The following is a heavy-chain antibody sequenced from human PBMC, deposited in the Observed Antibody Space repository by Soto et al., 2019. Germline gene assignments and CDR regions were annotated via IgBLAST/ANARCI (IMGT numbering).Heavy chain of an antibody. Sequence: EVQLVESGGGLVKPGGSLRLSCAASGFTFSSYWMSWVRQAPGKGLEWVANIKQEGRAKYDVDSVKGRFTISRDNAKNSLYLQMNSLRREDTAMYYCASRGITMVRGVYYYDGMDVWGQGTMVTVSS. D-gene: IGHD3-10*01. CDR3: ASRGITMVRGVYYYDGMDV. CDR2: IKQEGRAK. J-gene: IGHJ6*02. V-gene: IGHV3-7*05. CDR1: GFTFSSYW.